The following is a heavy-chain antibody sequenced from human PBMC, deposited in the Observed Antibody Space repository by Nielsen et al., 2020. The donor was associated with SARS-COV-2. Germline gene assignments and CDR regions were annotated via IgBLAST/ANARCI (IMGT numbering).Heavy chain of an antibody. J-gene: IGHJ4*02. CDR2: ISYDGSNK. CDR3: ARGGWGSAWYLSDY. V-gene: IGHV3-30*03. Sequence: GESLKISCAASGFTFSSYGMHWVRQAPGKGLEWVAVISYDGSNKYYADSVKGRFTISKDTSTNTVYLQMNNLRAEDTAIYYCARGGWGSAWYLSDYWGQGTLVTVSS. D-gene: IGHD6-19*01. CDR1: GFTFSSYG.